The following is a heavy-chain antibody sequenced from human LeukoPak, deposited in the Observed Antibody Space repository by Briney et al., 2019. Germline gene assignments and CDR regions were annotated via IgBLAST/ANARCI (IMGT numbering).Heavy chain of an antibody. D-gene: IGHD3-16*02. V-gene: IGHV3-48*03. Sequence: PGGSLRLSCAASGFTFSSYEMNWVRQAPGKGLEWVSYISGSGSTIHYADSVKGRFTISRGNAKNSLYLQMNSLKTEDTAVYYCTTDDYVWGSYRHDYWGQGTLVTVSS. CDR3: TTDDYVWGSYRHDY. J-gene: IGHJ4*02. CDR2: ISGSGSTI. CDR1: GFTFSSYE.